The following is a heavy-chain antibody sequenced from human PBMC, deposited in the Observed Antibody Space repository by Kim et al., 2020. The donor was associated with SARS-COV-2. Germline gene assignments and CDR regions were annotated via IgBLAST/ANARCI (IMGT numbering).Heavy chain of an antibody. D-gene: IGHD3-22*01. J-gene: IGHJ4*02. V-gene: IGHV5-51*01. CDR3: ARHYDSSGFYAPRFDY. Sequence: SFQGQVTISADKSISTAYLQWSSLKASDTAMYYCARHYDSSGFYAPRFDYWGQGTLVTVSS.